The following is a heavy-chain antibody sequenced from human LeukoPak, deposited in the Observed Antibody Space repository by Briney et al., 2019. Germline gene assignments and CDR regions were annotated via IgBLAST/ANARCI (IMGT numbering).Heavy chain of an antibody. V-gene: IGHV1-18*01. CDR1: GYTFTSYS. Sequence: ASVKVSCKASGYTFTSYSISWVRQAPGQGLEWMGRISAYNGNTNYAQKLQGRVTMTTETSTSTAYMELRSLRSDDTAVYYCARDNGRHYFDYWGQGTLVTVSS. CDR2: ISAYNGNT. D-gene: IGHD2-8*01. J-gene: IGHJ4*02. CDR3: ARDNGRHYFDY.